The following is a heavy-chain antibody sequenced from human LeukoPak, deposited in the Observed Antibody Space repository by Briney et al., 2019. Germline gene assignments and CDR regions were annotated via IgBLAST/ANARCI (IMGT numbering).Heavy chain of an antibody. CDR3: ARDNVVPEYFDC. J-gene: IGHJ4*02. D-gene: IGHD2-2*01. V-gene: IGHV4-30-2*01. CDR2: IYHSGST. Sequence: RPSETLSLTCAVSGGSISSGGYYWSWIRQPPGKGLEWIGYIYHSGSTYYNPSLKSRVTISVDRSKNQFSLKLSSVTAADTAVYYCARDNVVPEYFDCWGQGTLVTVSS. CDR1: GGSISSGGYY.